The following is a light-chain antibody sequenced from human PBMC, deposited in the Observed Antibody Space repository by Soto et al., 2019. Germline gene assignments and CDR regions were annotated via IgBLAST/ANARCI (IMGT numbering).Light chain of an antibody. CDR3: QTWGTGIHV. V-gene: IGLV4-69*01. CDR2: LNSDGSH. CDR1: SGHSSYA. Sequence: QSVLTQSPSASASLGASVKLTCTLSSGHSSYAIAWHQQQPEKGPRYLMKLNSDGSHSKGDGIPDHFSGSSSGAERYLTISSLQSEDEADYYCQTWGTGIHVFGTGTKLTVL. J-gene: IGLJ1*01.